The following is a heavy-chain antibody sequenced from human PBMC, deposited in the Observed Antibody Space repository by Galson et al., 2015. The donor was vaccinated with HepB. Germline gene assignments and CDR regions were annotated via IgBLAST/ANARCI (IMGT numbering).Heavy chain of an antibody. CDR1: GFTFSGSA. CDR3: LRLGDLSGYSSS. V-gene: IGHV3-73*01. CDR2: IISKATDYAT. D-gene: IGHD6-13*01. J-gene: IGHJ4*02. Sequence: SLRLSCAASGFTFSGSAIHWVRQASGKGPEWVGLIISKATDYATPHAPSLKGTFTVSRDDSKNTAYLHMNSLKTEDTAVYYCLRLGDLSGYSSSWGQGTLVTVSS.